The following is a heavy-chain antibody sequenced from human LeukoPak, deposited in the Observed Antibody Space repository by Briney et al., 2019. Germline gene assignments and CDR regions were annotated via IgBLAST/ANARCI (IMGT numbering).Heavy chain of an antibody. Sequence: GGSLRLSCAASGFTFSNYAMSWVRQAPGKGLEWVSGISSGGAAFYPDSVKGRFTISRDNSKNTLYLQMNSLRAEDTAVYYCAKDSYYDSSGYYEGLDYWGQGTLVTVSS. CDR1: GFTFSNYA. CDR2: ISSGGAA. V-gene: IGHV3-23*01. J-gene: IGHJ4*02. D-gene: IGHD3-22*01. CDR3: AKDSYYDSSGYYEGLDY.